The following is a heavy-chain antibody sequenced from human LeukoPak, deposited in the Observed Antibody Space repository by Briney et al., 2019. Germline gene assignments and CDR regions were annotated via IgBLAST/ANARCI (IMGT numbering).Heavy chain of an antibody. J-gene: IGHJ5*02. V-gene: IGHV4-4*07. CDR1: GVSISGVSISSYY. D-gene: IGHD1-7*01. CDR2: GHTNRTT. CDR3: ARIIPGTYFDWFDP. Sequence: PGTLSLTCTVSGVSISGVSISSYYWSWIRQPAGKGLECIGRGHTNRTTHYSPSLKSRVTMSVDPSKNQFSLRLNSVTAADTAVYYCARIIPGTYFDWFDPWGQGTLVTVSS.